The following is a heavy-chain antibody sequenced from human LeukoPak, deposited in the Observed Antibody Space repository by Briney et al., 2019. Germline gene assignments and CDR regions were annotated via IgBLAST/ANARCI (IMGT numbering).Heavy chain of an antibody. V-gene: IGHV4-34*01. D-gene: IGHD2-15*01. CDR3: ARGYPPRYCSGGSCYRYYYYYMDV. J-gene: IGHJ6*03. CDR2: INHSGST. CDR1: GVSISSYY. Sequence: SETLSLTCTVSGVSISSYYWSWIRQPPGKGLEWIGEINHSGSTNYNPSLKSRVTISVDTSKNQFSLKLSSVTAADTAVYYCARGYPPRYCSGGSCYRYYYYYMDVWGKGTTVTVSS.